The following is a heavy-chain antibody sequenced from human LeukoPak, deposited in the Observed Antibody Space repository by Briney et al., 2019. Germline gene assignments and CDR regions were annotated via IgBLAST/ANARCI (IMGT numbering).Heavy chain of an antibody. J-gene: IGHJ4*02. CDR1: GFTFSSYA. Sequence: GGSLRLSCAASGFTFSSYAMSWVRQAPGKGLEWVAVISYDGSNKYYADSVKGRFTISRDNSKNTLYLQMNSLRAEDTAVYYCAKSDSSGYYGGDYWGQGTLVTVSS. CDR3: AKSDSSGYYGGDY. D-gene: IGHD3-22*01. CDR2: ISYDGSNK. V-gene: IGHV3-30-3*02.